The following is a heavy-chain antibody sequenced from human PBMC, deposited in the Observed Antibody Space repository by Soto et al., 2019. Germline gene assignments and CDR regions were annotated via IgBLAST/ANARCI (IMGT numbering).Heavy chain of an antibody. CDR3: ARYTGAAGTWWLGP. CDR1: GGTFSSYA. V-gene: IGHV1-69*05. D-gene: IGHD6-13*01. J-gene: IGHJ5*02. CDR2: IIPIFGTA. Sequence: SVKVSCKASGGTFSSYAISWVRQAPGQGLEWMGGIIPIFGTANYAQKFQGRVTMTRDTSISTAYMELSRLRSDDTAVYYCARYTGAAGTWWLGPWGQGTLVTVSS.